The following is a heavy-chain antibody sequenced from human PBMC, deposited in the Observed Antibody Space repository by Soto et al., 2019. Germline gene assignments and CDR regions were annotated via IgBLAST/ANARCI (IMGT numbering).Heavy chain of an antibody. CDR3: ARPTMIVVVKDAFDI. CDR1: GFTFSSYS. Sequence: PGGSLRLSCAASGFTFSSYSMNWVRQAPGKGLEWVSSISSSSSSYIYYADSVKGRFTISRDNAKNSLYLQMNSLRAEDTAVYYCARPTMIVVVKDAFDIWGQGTMVTVSS. CDR2: ISSSSSSYI. V-gene: IGHV3-21*01. J-gene: IGHJ3*02. D-gene: IGHD3-22*01.